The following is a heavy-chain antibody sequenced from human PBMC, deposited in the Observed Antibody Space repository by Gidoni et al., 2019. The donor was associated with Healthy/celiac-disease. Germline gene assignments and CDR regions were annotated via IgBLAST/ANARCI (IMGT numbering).Heavy chain of an antibody. J-gene: IGHJ6*03. CDR1: GGTFSSYP. CDR3: ARDGGDCSGGSCYFSYYYYMDV. D-gene: IGHD2-15*01. CDR2: IIPTFGTA. Sequence: QVQLVQSGAAVQKPGSSVKVSCKASGGTFSSYPISWVRQAPGQGLEWMGGIIPTFGTANYAQKFQGRVTITADESTSTAYMELSSLRSEDTAVYYCARDGGDCSGGSCYFSYYYYMDVWGKGTTVTVSS. V-gene: IGHV1-69*01.